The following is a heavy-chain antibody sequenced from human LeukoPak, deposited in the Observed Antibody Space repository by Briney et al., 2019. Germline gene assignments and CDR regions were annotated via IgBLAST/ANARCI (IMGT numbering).Heavy chain of an antibody. D-gene: IGHD6-6*01. CDR1: GGTFSSYA. J-gene: IGHJ2*01. CDR3: ARDQIAARPYWYFDL. V-gene: IGHV1-69*05. CDR2: IIPIFGTA. Sequence: GASVKVSCKASGGTFSSYAISWVRQAPGQGLEWMGGIIPIFGTANYAQKFQGRVTITTDESTSTAYMELSSLRSEDTAVYYCARDQIAARPYWYFDLWGRGTLVTVSS.